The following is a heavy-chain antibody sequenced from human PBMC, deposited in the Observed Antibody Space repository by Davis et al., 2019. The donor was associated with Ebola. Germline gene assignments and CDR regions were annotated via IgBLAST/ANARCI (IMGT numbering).Heavy chain of an antibody. CDR2: VYESGST. V-gene: IGHV4-59*13. CDR3: ARVLKGEFLRPDDAFDT. CDR1: GDSNTNYY. D-gene: IGHD3-16*01. J-gene: IGHJ3*02. Sequence: PSETLSLTCTVSGDSNTNYYWSWIRQPPGKGLEWIGYVYESGSTNYNPSLKSRVTISIDTSKNQFSLKLRSVTTADTALYYCARVLKGEFLRPDDAFDTWGQGTMVTVSS.